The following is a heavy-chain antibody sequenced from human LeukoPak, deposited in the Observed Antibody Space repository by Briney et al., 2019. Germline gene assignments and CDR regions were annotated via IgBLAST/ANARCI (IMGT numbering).Heavy chain of an antibody. CDR1: GYSISSGYY. Sequence: SETLSLTCAVSGYSISSGYYWGWIRQPPGKGLEWIGSIYHGGSTYYNPSLKSRVTISVDTSKNQFSLKLSSVTAADTAVYYCAREGFGGVIVRSDAFDIWGQGTMVTVSS. D-gene: IGHD3-16*02. J-gene: IGHJ3*02. CDR3: AREGFGGVIVRSDAFDI. CDR2: IYHGGST. V-gene: IGHV4-38-2*02.